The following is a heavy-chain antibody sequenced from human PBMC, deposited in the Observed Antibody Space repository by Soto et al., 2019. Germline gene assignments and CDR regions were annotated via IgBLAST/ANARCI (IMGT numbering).Heavy chain of an antibody. Sequence: LRLSCTFSGFTSDDFALTWVRQAPGKGLEWLGLVRSKTYDGAAEYAASVKGRFTISRDESTSTAFLQMNRLKTEDTAVYYCTRDGDFYGFDVWGQGTTVTVS. CDR1: GFTSDDFA. J-gene: IGHJ6*02. D-gene: IGHD3-3*01. CDR2: VRSKTYDGAA. CDR3: TRDGDFYGFDV. V-gene: IGHV3-49*04.